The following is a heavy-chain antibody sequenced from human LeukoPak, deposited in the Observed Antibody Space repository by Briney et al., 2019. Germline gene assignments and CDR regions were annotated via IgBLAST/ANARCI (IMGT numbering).Heavy chain of an antibody. D-gene: IGHD5-18*01. CDR1: GLTFSNSW. Sequence: GGSLRLSCAVSGLTFSNSWMYWVRQAPGKGLEWVASINPDGNKKYSADSVKGRFTISRDNAENSLYLQMNSLRVEDTAFYYCARDLAYSRLDYWGQGMLVTVSS. J-gene: IGHJ4*02. V-gene: IGHV3-7*01. CDR3: ARDLAYSRLDY. CDR2: INPDGNKK.